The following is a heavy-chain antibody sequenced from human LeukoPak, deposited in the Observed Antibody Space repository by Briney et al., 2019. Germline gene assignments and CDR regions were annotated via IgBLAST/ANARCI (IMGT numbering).Heavy chain of an antibody. J-gene: IGHJ5*02. CDR1: GYTFTSYA. Sequence: ASVKVSCKASGYTFTSYAMNWVRQAPGQGLEWMGWINTNTGNPTYAQGFTGRFVFSLDTSVSTAYLQISSLKAEDTAVYYCARDGVISRYYDILTGYYISPTLRDNWFDPWGQGTLVTVSS. CDR2: INTNTGNP. D-gene: IGHD3-9*01. V-gene: IGHV7-4-1*02. CDR3: ARDGVISRYYDILTGYYISPTLRDNWFDP.